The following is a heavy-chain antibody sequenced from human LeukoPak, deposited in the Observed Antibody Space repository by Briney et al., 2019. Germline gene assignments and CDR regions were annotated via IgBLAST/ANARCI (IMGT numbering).Heavy chain of an antibody. CDR1: GFTFSSYA. V-gene: IGHV3-23*01. CDR2: IPGSGGAT. CDR3: ARARPWDSSRSYYFGMDV. Sequence: PGGSLRLSCAASGFTFSSYAIRWVRQAPGTGPEWVSSIPGSGGATYYADSVRGRFSISRDSSKNTVYLQMNSLRDEDTAVYYCARARPWDSSRSYYFGMDVWGHGTTVTVSS. D-gene: IGHD3-22*01. J-gene: IGHJ6*02.